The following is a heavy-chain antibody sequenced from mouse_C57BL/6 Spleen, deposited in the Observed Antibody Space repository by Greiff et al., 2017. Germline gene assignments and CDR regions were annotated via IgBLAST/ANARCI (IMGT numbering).Heavy chain of an antibody. CDR2: ISYDGSN. CDR1: GYSITSGYY. J-gene: IGHJ1*03. CDR3: ARDDGYYGYFDV. V-gene: IGHV3-6*01. Sequence: ESGPGLVKPSQSLSLTCSVTGYSITSGYYWNWIRQFPGNKLEWMGYISYDGSNNYNPSLKNRISITRDTSKNQFFQKLNSVTTEDTATYYCARDDGYYGYFDVWGTGTTVTVSS. D-gene: IGHD2-3*01.